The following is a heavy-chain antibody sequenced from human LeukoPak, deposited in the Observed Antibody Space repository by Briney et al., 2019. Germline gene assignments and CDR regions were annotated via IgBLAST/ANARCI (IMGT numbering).Heavy chain of an antibody. CDR3: ARETYYYDSSGPNGFDP. J-gene: IGHJ5*02. D-gene: IGHD3-22*01. CDR1: GFTVSSNY. CDR2: IYSGGST. Sequence: GGSLRLSCAASGFTVSSNYMSWVRQAPGKGLEWVSVIYSGGSTYYADSVKGRFTISRDNSKNTLYLQMNSLRAEDTAMYYCARETYYYDSSGPNGFDPWGQGTLVTVSS. V-gene: IGHV3-66*01.